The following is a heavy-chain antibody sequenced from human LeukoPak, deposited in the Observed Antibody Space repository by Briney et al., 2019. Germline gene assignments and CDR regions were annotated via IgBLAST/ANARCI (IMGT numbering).Heavy chain of an antibody. CDR3: ATLTPTSSSDY. CDR2: IYTSGST. J-gene: IGHJ4*02. CDR1: GGSFNTYY. Sequence: SETLSLTCTVSGGSFNTYYWSWIRQPAGKGLEWIGRIYTSGSTNYNPSLKSRVTMSVDTSKNQFSLKLSSVTAADTAVYYCATLTPTSSSDYWGQGTLVTVSS. V-gene: IGHV4-4*07. D-gene: IGHD6-6*01.